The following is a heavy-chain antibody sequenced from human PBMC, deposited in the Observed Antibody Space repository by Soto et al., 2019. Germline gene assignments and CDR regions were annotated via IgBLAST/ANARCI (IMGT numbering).Heavy chain of an antibody. Sequence: SETLSLTCAVYGGSVSVYYWSWIRHPPGKGLEWIGEINHSGSTNYNPSLKSRVTISVDTSKNQFSLKLSSVTAADTAVYYCAGGYSYGTGEQQLVGEVYWGQGTLVTVSS. CDR1: GGSVSVYY. J-gene: IGHJ4*02. V-gene: IGHV4-34*01. D-gene: IGHD6-13*01. CDR2: INHSGST. CDR3: AGGYSYGTGEQQLVGEVY.